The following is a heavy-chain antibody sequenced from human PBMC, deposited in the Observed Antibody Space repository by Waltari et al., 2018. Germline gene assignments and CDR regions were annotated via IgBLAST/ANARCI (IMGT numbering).Heavy chain of an antibody. V-gene: IGHV3-74*01. Sequence: EVQLVESGGGLVQPGGSLRLSCAASGFTFSSYWMHWVRQAPGKGLVWVSRINTDGSSTSYADSVKGRFTISRDNAKNTLYLQMNSLRAEDTAVYYCARDPGWGSYQPFDYWGQGTLVTVSS. D-gene: IGHD1-26*01. CDR2: INTDGSST. CDR1: GFTFSSYW. CDR3: ARDPGWGSYQPFDY. J-gene: IGHJ4*02.